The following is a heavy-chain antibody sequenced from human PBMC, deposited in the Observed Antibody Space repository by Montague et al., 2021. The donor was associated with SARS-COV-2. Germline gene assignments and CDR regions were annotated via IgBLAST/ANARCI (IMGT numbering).Heavy chain of an antibody. Sequence: CAISGDSVSSNSAAWNWIRHSPSRGLEYLGRTYYRSKWYNDYAVSVKSRITINPDTSKNQFSLQLNSVTPDDTAMYYCARGYDKRFDHWGQGTLVTVSS. D-gene: IGHD3-16*01. J-gene: IGHJ4*02. CDR1: GDSVSSNSAA. V-gene: IGHV6-1*01. CDR2: TYYRSKWYN. CDR3: ARGYDKRFDH.